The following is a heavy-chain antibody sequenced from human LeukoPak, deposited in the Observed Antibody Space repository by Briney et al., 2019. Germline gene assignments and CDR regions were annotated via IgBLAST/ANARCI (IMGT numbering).Heavy chain of an antibody. Sequence: GGSLRLSCAASGFTFSNYWMVWVRQAPGEGLEWVANIRGDGSRRYYLDSVKGRFTISRDNAKNSLYLQMSSLRADDTAVYYCVRDANYHDGSNYYDVLDIWGQGTMVTVSS. CDR3: VRDANYHDGSNYYDVLDI. J-gene: IGHJ3*02. CDR1: GFTFSNYW. D-gene: IGHD3-22*01. CDR2: IRGDGSRR. V-gene: IGHV3-7*01.